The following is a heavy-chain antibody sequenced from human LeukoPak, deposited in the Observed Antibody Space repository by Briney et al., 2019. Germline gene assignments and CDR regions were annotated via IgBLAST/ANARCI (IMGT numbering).Heavy chain of an antibody. J-gene: IGHJ5*02. Sequence: GGSLRLSCAASGFSLWTSGIPWVRQAPGKGLEWLSLTTHDGMYTNYADSVKGRFTISTDTSKNTVYLQMNSLRPEDTAVYYCTKGGGISANPLDPWGQGTLVIVSS. CDR2: TTHDGMYT. CDR1: GFSLWTSG. D-gene: IGHD4-23*01. CDR3: TKGGGISANPLDP. V-gene: IGHV3-30*18.